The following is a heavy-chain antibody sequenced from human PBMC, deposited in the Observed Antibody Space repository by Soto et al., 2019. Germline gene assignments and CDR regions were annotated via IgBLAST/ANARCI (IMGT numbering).Heavy chain of an antibody. CDR3: ASLTMVRGAPFDY. J-gene: IGHJ4*02. D-gene: IGHD3-10*01. Sequence: QVQLVQSGAEVKKPGASVKVSCKASAYTFTRYDINWVRQATGQGLEWMGWMNPNSGNTGYAQKFQGRVTITADESTSTAYMELSSLRSEDTAVYYCASLTMVRGAPFDYWGQGTLVTVSS. CDR2: MNPNSGNT. CDR1: AYTFTRYD. V-gene: IGHV1-8*03.